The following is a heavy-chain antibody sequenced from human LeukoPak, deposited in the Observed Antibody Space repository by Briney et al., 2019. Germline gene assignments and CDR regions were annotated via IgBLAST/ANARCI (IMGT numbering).Heavy chain of an antibody. Sequence: SETLSLTCAVYGESFSGYYWSWIRQPPGKGLEWIGEINHSGSTNYNPSLKSRVTISVDTSKNQFSLKLSSVTAADTAVYYCARLTSWFVLDYWGQGTLVTVSS. CDR1: GESFSGYY. CDR3: ARLTSWFVLDY. V-gene: IGHV4-34*01. D-gene: IGHD1-1*01. J-gene: IGHJ4*02. CDR2: INHSGST.